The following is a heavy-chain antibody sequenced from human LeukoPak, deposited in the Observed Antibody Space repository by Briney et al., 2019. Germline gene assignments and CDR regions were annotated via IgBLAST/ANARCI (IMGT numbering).Heavy chain of an antibody. J-gene: IGHJ5*02. CDR2: IYYSGST. D-gene: IGHD5-12*01. V-gene: IGHV4-39*07. CDR1: GGSIRSRSYY. CDR3: ARAGRYSGYVT. Sequence: SETLSLTCSVSGGSIRSRSYYWGWIRQPPGKGLEWIGSIYYSGSTYYNPSLKSRVTISVDTSKNQFSLKLSSVTAADTAVYYCARAGRYSGYVTWGQGTLVTVSS.